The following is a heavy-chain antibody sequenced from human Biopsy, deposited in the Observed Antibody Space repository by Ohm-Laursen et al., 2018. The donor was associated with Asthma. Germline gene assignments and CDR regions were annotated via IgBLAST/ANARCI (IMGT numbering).Heavy chain of an antibody. CDR1: GYTFNSVG. D-gene: IGHD3-10*01. V-gene: IGHV1-18*01. CDR3: ARAVDYSHYYGIDV. Sequence: ASVKVSCKTSGYTFNSVGITWVRQAPGQGLEWMGWISVYNGNTKVAQKLQDRVTMITDASTSTTYMELSSLRSDDTAVYFCARAVDYSHYYGIDVWGQGTTVTVS. CDR2: ISVYNGNT. J-gene: IGHJ6*02.